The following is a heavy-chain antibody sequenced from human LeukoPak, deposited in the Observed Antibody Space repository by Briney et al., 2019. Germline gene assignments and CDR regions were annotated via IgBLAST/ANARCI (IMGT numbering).Heavy chain of an antibody. CDR3: ARDICGGSCYSDY. CDR2: IKQDGSEK. Sequence: GGSLRLSCAASGFTFSSYWMSWVRQAPGKGLEWVANIKQDGSEKYYVDSVKGRFTISRDNAKNSLYLQMNSLRAEDTAVYYCARDICGGSCYSDYWGQGTLVTVSS. CDR1: GFTFSSYW. V-gene: IGHV3-7*01. D-gene: IGHD2-15*01. J-gene: IGHJ4*02.